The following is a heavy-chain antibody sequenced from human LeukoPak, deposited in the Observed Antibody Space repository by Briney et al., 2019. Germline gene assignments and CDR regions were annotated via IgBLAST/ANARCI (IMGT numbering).Heavy chain of an antibody. CDR3: LLQMTYGELSDPDF. Sequence: GGSLRLSCAASGFTLSSLAMHWVRQAPGKGLEWVSSSGTRSGTKYYADSVMGRFTISRDSAMNSVSLQINSLRAEDTAVYYCLLQMTYGELSDPDFRGRGTLVTVSS. CDR2: SGTRSGTK. D-gene: IGHD3-16*02. V-gene: IGHV3-21*01. CDR1: GFTLSSLA. J-gene: IGHJ4*02.